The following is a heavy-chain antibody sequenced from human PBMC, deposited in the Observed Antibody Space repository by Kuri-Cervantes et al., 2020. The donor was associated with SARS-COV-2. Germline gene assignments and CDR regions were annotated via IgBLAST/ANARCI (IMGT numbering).Heavy chain of an antibody. CDR1: GFTFSSYW. CDR3: ARDFSSAETDY. CDR2: INSDGSST. Sequence: LSLTCAASGFTFSSYWMHWVRQAPGKGLVWVSRINSDGSSTSYADSVKGRFTISRDNAKSTLYLQMNSLRAEDTAVYYCARDFSSAETDYWGQGTLVTVSS. D-gene: IGHD3-3*01. V-gene: IGHV3-74*01. J-gene: IGHJ4*02.